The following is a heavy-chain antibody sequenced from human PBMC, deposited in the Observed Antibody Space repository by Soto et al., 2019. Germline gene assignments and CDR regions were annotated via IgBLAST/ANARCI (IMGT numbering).Heavy chain of an antibody. J-gene: IGHJ6*02. V-gene: IGHV3-30*18. Sequence: GGSLRLSCAASGFTFSSYGMHWVRQAPGKGLEWVAVISYDGSNKYYADSVKGRFTISRDNSKNTLYLQMNSLRAEDTAVYYCAKDEPYSIFRYYYYGMDVWGQGTTVTVSS. CDR1: GFTFSSYG. D-gene: IGHD1-26*01. CDR3: AKDEPYSIFRYYYYGMDV. CDR2: ISYDGSNK.